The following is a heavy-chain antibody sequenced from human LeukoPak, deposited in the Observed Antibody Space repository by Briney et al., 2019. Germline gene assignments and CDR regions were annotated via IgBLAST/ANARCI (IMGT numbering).Heavy chain of an antibody. CDR2: IDPSESYT. Sequence: ESRKISCKGSGYSFTSYWISWVLQMPGKGLEWMGRIDPSESYTNDRPSFQGHVTISADKSISTAYLQWSSLKASDTAMYYCARDVATDYWGQGTLVTVSS. CDR3: ARDVATDY. CDR1: GYSFTSYW. J-gene: IGHJ4*02. D-gene: IGHD5-12*01. V-gene: IGHV5-10-1*01.